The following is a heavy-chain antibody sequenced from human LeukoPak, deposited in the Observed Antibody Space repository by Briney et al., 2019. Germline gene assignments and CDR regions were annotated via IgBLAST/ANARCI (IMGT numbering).Heavy chain of an antibody. J-gene: IGHJ4*02. CDR1: GFTFDNYA. CDR2: ISYNGGSI. D-gene: IGHD3-10*01. Sequence: SLRLSCAASGFTFDNYAMHWVRQAPGRGLEWVSGISYNGGSIDYADSVKGRFTISRDNAKNSVYLQMNSLGGEDTAFYYCAKAPQYGPGRAFDYWGQGTLVTVSS. CDR3: AKAPQYGPGRAFDY. V-gene: IGHV3-9*01.